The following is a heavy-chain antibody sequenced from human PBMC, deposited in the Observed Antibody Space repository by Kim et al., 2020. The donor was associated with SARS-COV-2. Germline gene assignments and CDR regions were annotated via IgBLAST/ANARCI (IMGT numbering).Heavy chain of an antibody. J-gene: IGHJ3*02. CDR1: GFTFSYSA. CDR2: IRSKANSYAT. CDR3: TRDPPYGNSWWDAFAM. D-gene: IGHD6-13*01. V-gene: IGHV3-73*01. Sequence: GGSLRLSCPASGFTFSYSAMYWVRQASGKGLEWVARIRSKANSYATAYDVSVKGRFTSARDDSKNTPYLQMNSLKTEDTAIYYCTRDPPYGNSWWDAFAMWGQGTMVTVSS.